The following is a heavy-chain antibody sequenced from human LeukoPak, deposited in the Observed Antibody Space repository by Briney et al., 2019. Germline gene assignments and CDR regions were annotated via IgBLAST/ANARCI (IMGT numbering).Heavy chain of an antibody. Sequence: GESLKISCKGSGYSFTTYWIGWVRPMPGKGPEWMGIIYPGDSDTRYSPSFQGQVTISADKSISTAYLQWSSLKASDTAMYYCATKYSSSWYDPFDYWGQGTLVTVSS. CDR3: ATKYSSSWYDPFDY. D-gene: IGHD6-19*01. CDR1: GYSFTTYW. V-gene: IGHV5-51*01. CDR2: IYPGDSDT. J-gene: IGHJ4*02.